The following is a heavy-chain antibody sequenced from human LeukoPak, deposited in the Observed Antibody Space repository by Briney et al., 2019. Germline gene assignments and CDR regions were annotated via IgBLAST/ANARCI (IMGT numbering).Heavy chain of an antibody. CDR2: IYYYGST. Sequence: SETLSLTCTVSGGSMTNYYWTWIRQPPGEGLEWLAYIYYYGSTNYNPSLESRLTLTVDTSKNQFPLKLSSVTAADTAVYYCAREGAGSYGFRYIDVWGKGTTVTVS. J-gene: IGHJ6*03. D-gene: IGHD5-18*01. CDR3: AREGAGSYGFRYIDV. CDR1: GGSMTNYY. V-gene: IGHV4-59*01.